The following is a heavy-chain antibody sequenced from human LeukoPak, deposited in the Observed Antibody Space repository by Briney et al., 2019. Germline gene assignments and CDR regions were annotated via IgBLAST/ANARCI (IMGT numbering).Heavy chain of an antibody. Sequence: ASVKVSCKASGYTFTSYGISWVRQAPGQGLEWMGWISTYNGDTNYAQKLQGRVSMTTDTSTSTAYMELNSLRSDDTAVYYCARDTSSGWHHFDYWGQGTLITVSS. CDR2: ISTYNGDT. CDR3: ARDTSSGWHHFDY. J-gene: IGHJ4*02. CDR1: GYTFTSYG. V-gene: IGHV1-18*01. D-gene: IGHD6-19*01.